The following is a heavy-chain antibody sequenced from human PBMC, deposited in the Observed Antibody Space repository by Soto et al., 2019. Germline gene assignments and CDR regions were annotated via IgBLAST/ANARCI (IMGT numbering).Heavy chain of an antibody. Sequence: GGSLRLSCAASGFTFSSYAMHWVRQAPGKGLEWVAVMSYDGSNKYYADSVKGRFTISRDNSKNTLYLQMNSLRAEDTAVYYCARDKSPYSSGWHNRHFDFWAQGNLVTVSS. V-gene: IGHV3-30-3*01. CDR1: GFTFSSYA. CDR2: MSYDGSNK. CDR3: ARDKSPYSSGWHNRHFDF. D-gene: IGHD6-19*01. J-gene: IGHJ4*02.